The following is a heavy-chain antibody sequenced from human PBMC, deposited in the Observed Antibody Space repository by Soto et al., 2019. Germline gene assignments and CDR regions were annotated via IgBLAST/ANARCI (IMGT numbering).Heavy chain of an antibody. CDR1: GYSFTSYW. CDR2: IDPSDSYT. CDR3: ARLLFVRLPSSYYGMDV. V-gene: IGHV5-10-1*01. D-gene: IGHD3-10*01. Sequence: PGASLKISCKGSGYSFTSYWIGWVRQMPGKGLEWMGRIDPSDSYTNYSPSFQGHVTISADKSISTAYLQWSSLKASDTAMYYCARLLFVRLPSSYYGMDVWGQGTTVTVSS. J-gene: IGHJ6*02.